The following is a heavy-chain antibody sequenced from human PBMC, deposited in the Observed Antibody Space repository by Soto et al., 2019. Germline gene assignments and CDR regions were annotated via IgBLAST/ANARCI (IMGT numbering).Heavy chain of an antibody. CDR3: ARTTGRHLDF. J-gene: IGHJ4*02. D-gene: IGHD4-4*01. CDR1: GGSFSGDY. CDR2: IHHSGST. Sequence: SETLSLTCAVYGGSFSGDYWSWIRQPPGRGLEWIGEIHHSGSTNYNPSLKSRVTISVDTAKNQFSLRLTSVTAADTAVYYCARTTGRHLDFWGQGILVTVSS. V-gene: IGHV4-34*01.